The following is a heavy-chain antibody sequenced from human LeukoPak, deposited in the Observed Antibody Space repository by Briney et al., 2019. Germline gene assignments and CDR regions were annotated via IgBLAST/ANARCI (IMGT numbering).Heavy chain of an antibody. CDR3: ARGLVYCSSTSCSYYFDY. Sequence: ASVKVSCKASGYIFSNYGISWVRQAPGQGLEWMGWMNPNSGNTGYAQKFQGRVTMTRNTSISTAYMELSSLRSEDTAVYYCARGLVYCSSTSCSYYFDYWGQGTLVTVSS. CDR2: MNPNSGNT. D-gene: IGHD2-2*01. V-gene: IGHV1-8*02. CDR1: GYIFSNYG. J-gene: IGHJ4*02.